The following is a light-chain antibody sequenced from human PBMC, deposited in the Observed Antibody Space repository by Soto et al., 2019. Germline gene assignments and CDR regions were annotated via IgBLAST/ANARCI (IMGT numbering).Light chain of an antibody. CDR2: AAS. Sequence: DIQMTQSPSSLSASVGDRVTITCRASQSISNYLNWYQQKPGKAPKLLIYAASSLQSGVPSRFSGSGSGTDFTLTIRSLQPEDFATYYCQQSYSTPRTFGQGTKVDIK. V-gene: IGKV1-39*01. J-gene: IGKJ1*01. CDR1: QSISNY. CDR3: QQSYSTPRT.